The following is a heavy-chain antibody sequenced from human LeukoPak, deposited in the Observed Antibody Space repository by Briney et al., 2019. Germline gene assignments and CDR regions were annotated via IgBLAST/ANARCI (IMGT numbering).Heavy chain of an antibody. CDR1: GFTFSSYG. D-gene: IGHD2-2*01. J-gene: IGHJ6*03. Sequence: GGSLRLSCAASGFTFSSYGMHWVRQAPGKGLEWVAVISYDGSNKYYADSVKGRFTISRDNSKNTLYVQMNSLRAEDTAVYYCARDSDPDIGVIPEVYMDVWGKGTTVTVSS. CDR2: ISYDGSNK. CDR3: ARDSDPDIGVIPEVYMDV. V-gene: IGHV3-30*03.